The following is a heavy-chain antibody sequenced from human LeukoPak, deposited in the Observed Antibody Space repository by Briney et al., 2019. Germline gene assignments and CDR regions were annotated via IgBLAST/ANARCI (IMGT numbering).Heavy chain of an antibody. V-gene: IGHV3-64D*06. Sequence: PGGSLRLSCSASGFTFSSYAMHCVRQAPGKGLEYVSAISSNGGSTYYADSVKGRFTISRDNSKNTLYLQMSSLRAEDTAVYYCVKGPRIAAAGELDYWGQGTLVTVSS. CDR1: GFTFSSYA. J-gene: IGHJ4*02. D-gene: IGHD6-13*01. CDR2: ISSNGGST. CDR3: VKGPRIAAAGELDY.